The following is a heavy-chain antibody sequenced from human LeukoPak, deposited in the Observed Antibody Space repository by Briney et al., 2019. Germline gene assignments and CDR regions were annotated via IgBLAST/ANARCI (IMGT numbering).Heavy chain of an antibody. D-gene: IGHD6-6*01. J-gene: IGHJ4*02. V-gene: IGHV3-33*06. Sequence: PGGSLRLSCAASGFSFSTYGMFWVRQAPGKGLEWVGVVSYDGSKQYYADSVKGRFTISRDNSKNTLYLQMNSLRAEDTAAYYCAKDPTGSRSYYFDYWGQGTLVTVSS. CDR3: AKDPTGSRSYYFDY. CDR1: GFSFSTYG. CDR2: VSYDGSKQ.